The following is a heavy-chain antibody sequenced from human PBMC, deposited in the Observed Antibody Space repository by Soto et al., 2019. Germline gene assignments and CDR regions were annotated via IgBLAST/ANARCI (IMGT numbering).Heavy chain of an antibody. CDR2: IIPIFGTA. V-gene: IGHV1-69*13. J-gene: IGHJ4*02. CDR1: GGTFSSYA. CDR3: ARDGMSAYYYDSSGYYFDY. D-gene: IGHD3-22*01. Sequence: SVKVSCKASGGTFSSYAIIWVRQAPGQGLEWMGGIIPIFGTANYAQKFQGRVTITADESTSTAYMELSSLRSEDTAVYYCARDGMSAYYYDSSGYYFDYWGQGTLVTVSS.